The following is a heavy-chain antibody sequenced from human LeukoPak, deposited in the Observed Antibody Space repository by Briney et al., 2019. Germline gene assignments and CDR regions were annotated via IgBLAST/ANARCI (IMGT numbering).Heavy chain of an antibody. V-gene: IGHV4-34*01. CDR1: GGSFSGYY. CDR2: INHSGST. CDR3: ARGRYFFDY. Sequence: SETLSLTCAVYGGSFSGYYWSWIRQPPGKGLEWIGEINHSGSTNYNPSLKSRVTISVDTSKNQFSLKLSSVTAADTAVYYCARGRYFFDYWGQGTLVTVSS. D-gene: IGHD4-17*01. J-gene: IGHJ4*02.